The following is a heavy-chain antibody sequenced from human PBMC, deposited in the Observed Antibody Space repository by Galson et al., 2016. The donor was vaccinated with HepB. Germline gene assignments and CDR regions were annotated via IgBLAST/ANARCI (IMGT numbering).Heavy chain of an antibody. CDR3: ARDPPGPDGAFDL. CDR2: IYATLST. J-gene: IGHJ3*01. Sequence: SLRLSCAASGFTVSDSHMTWVRQAPGKGLECVSVIYATLSTYYAESVKGRFTISRDDSKNTVFLQLYSLRVEDTAVYFCARDPPGPDGAFDLWGQGTMVTVSP. V-gene: IGHV3-66*01. D-gene: IGHD5-24*01. CDR1: GFTVSDSH.